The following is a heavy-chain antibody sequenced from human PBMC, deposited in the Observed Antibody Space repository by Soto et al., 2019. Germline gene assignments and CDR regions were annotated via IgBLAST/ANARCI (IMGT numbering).Heavy chain of an antibody. D-gene: IGHD3-10*01. CDR1: GYTLTELS. Sequence: ASVKVSCKVSGYTLTELSMHWVRQAPGKGLEWMGGFDPEDGETIYAQKFQGRVTMTEDTSTDTAYMELSSLRSEDTAVYYCATAGSTMVRGVKFYYYYYYGMDLWGQGTTVTVSS. CDR2: FDPEDGET. V-gene: IGHV1-24*01. J-gene: IGHJ6*02. CDR3: ATAGSTMVRGVKFYYYYYYGMDL.